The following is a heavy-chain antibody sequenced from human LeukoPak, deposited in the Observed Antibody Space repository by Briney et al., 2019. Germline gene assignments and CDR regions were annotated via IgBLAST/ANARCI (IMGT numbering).Heavy chain of an antibody. Sequence: PSETLSLTCTVSGGSISSYYWSWIRQPPGKGLEWIGYIYYSGSTNYNPSLKSRVTISVDTSKNQFSLKLSSVTAADTAVYYCARWNTAMVTGPDAFDIWGQGTMDTVSS. V-gene: IGHV4-59*01. CDR2: IYYSGST. D-gene: IGHD5-18*01. CDR3: ARWNTAMVTGPDAFDI. J-gene: IGHJ3*02. CDR1: GGSISSYY.